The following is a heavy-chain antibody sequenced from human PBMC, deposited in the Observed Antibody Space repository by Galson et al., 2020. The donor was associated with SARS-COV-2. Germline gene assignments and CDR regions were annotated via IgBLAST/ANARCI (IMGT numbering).Heavy chain of an antibody. CDR2: ISSSGRTI. CDR3: ARLDAYGPGY. D-gene: IGHD2-21*01. Sequence: TGGSLRLSCAASGFTFSNYEMNWVRQPPGKGLEWVSYISSSGRTIPYAAPVKGRFTISRDNAKSSQSLQMNSLRAEDTAVYYCARLDAYGPGYWGQGTLVTVSS. V-gene: IGHV3-48*03. CDR1: GFTFSNYE. J-gene: IGHJ4*02.